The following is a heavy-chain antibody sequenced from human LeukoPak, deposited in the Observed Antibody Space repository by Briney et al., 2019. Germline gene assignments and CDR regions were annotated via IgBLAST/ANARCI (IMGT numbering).Heavy chain of an antibody. CDR3: ARDLPHTGDFWSGLYGVRGMDV. V-gene: IGHV4-34*01. D-gene: IGHD3-3*01. J-gene: IGHJ6*02. CDR1: GGSFSGYY. CDR2: INHSGST. Sequence: SETLSLTCAVYGGSFSGYYWSWIRQPPGKGLEWIGEINHSGSTNYNPSLKSRVTISVDTSKNQFSLKLSSVTAADTAVYYCARDLPHTGDFWSGLYGVRGMDVWGQGTTVTVSS.